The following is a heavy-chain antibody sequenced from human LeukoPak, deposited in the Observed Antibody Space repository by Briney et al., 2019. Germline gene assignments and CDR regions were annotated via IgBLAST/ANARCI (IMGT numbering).Heavy chain of an antibody. V-gene: IGHV1-18*01. CDR3: ARSVRRSENL. D-gene: IGHD2-15*01. CDR1: TYTFTRYV. J-gene: IGHJ4*02. CDR2: ISGYNGNT. Sequence: GASVKVSCKASTYTFTRYVISWVGQAPGQGVEWMGWISGYNGNTNYAQKFQGRVTMTRDTSISTAYMELSRLRSDDTAVYYCARSVRRSENLWGQGTLVTVSS.